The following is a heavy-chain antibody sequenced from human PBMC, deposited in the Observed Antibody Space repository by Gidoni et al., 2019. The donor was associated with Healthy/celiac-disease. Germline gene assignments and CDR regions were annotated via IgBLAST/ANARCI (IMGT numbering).Heavy chain of an antibody. CDR3: ARGSWLRFLEWLGWFDP. Sequence: EVQLVESGGGLVKPGGSLRLSCAASGFTFSSYRMNWVRQAPGKGLGWVSSISSSSSYIYYADSVKGRFTISRDNAKNSLYLQMNSLRAEDTAVYYCARGSWLRFLEWLGWFDPWGQGTLVTVSS. CDR2: ISSSSSYI. J-gene: IGHJ5*02. CDR1: GFTFSSYR. V-gene: IGHV3-21*01. D-gene: IGHD3-3*01.